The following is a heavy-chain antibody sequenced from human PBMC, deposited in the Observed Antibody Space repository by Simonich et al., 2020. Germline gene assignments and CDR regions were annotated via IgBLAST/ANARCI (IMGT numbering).Heavy chain of an antibody. Sequence: QVQLQESGPGLVKPSETLSLTCTVSGGAIGSYYWSSIRQPPGKGLEWIGYIYYSGSTNYNPALKSRVTISVDTSKNQFSLKLSSVTAADTAGYYCARGGLYFDYWGQGTLVTVSS. CDR3: ARGGLYFDY. J-gene: IGHJ4*02. CDR2: IYYSGST. D-gene: IGHD2-15*01. CDR1: GGAIGSYY. V-gene: IGHV4-59*01.